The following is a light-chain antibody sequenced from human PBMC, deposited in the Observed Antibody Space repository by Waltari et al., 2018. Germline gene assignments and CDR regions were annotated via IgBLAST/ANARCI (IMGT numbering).Light chain of an antibody. V-gene: IGLV2-11*01. Sequence: QSALTQPRSVSGSPGQSVTISCTGTRSDIGRYNYVSWYQQHPGKAPQVLIYDLIDRPSGVPNRFPGSESGNTAALTISGLQAEDEAEYYCSSYAGSETVVFGGGTTVTVL. CDR2: DLI. J-gene: IGLJ2*01. CDR1: RSDIGRYNY. CDR3: SSYAGSETVV.